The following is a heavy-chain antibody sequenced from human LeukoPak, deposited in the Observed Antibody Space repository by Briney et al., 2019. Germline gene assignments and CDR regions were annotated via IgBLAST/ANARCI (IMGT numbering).Heavy chain of an antibody. CDR2: IKQDGSEK. J-gene: IGHJ5*02. Sequence: GGSLRLSCAASGFTFSSYWMSWVRQAPGKGLEWVANIKQDGSEKYYVDSVKGRFTISRDNAKNSLYLQMNSLRAEDTAVYYCARVFYDFWSGYNSESGWFDPWGQGTLVTVSS. V-gene: IGHV3-7*01. D-gene: IGHD3-3*01. CDR1: GFTFSSYW. CDR3: ARVFYDFWSGYNSESGWFDP.